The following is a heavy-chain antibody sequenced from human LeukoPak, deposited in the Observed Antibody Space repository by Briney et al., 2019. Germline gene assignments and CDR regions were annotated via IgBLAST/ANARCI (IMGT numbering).Heavy chain of an antibody. J-gene: IGHJ6*03. V-gene: IGHV4-30-4*08. Sequence: TLSLTCTVSGGSISRGDYYLSWIRQPPGKGLEWIGYIYYSVSTYYNPSLKSRVTISVDTSRNQFSLKLSSVTAADTAVYYCARTVLRFLEWLPPRPYYYYMDVWGKGTTVTVSS. CDR3: ARTVLRFLEWLPPRPYYYYMDV. CDR2: IYYSVST. CDR1: GGSISRGDYY. D-gene: IGHD3-3*01.